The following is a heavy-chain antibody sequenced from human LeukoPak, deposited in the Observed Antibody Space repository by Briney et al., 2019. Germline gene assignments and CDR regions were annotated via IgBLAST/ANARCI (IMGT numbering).Heavy chain of an antibody. CDR3: ARRGRSSSNFDF. Sequence: GESLKISCKASGYTFTTYWISWVRQMPGKGLEWMGTIDPTDSYTNYSPSFQGHVTISTDKSISTAYLQWSSLKASDTAIYYCARRGRSSSNFDFWGQGTLVTVSS. CDR2: IDPTDSYT. V-gene: IGHV5-10-1*01. D-gene: IGHD6-6*01. CDR1: GYTFTTYW. J-gene: IGHJ4*02.